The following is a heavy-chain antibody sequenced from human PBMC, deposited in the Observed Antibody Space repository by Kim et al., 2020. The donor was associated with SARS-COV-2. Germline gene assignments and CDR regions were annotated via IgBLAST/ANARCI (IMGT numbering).Heavy chain of an antibody. CDR1: GGPMTNKSDY. Sequence: SETLSLICSVSGGPMTNKSDYWGWVRQPPGKDLEWIGSVSYEGTAYYNPSLRDRLTISIEPRRNQFSLTVTSVIAADTAVYYCMRAHYYYG. J-gene: IGHJ6*01. CDR2: VSYEGTA. CDR3: MRAHYYYG. V-gene: IGHV4-39*01.